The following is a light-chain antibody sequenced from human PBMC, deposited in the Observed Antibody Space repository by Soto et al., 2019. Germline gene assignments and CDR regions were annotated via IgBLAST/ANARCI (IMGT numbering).Light chain of an antibody. J-gene: IGLJ2*01. Sequence: QAVVTQEPSLTVSPGGTVTLTCASSTGAVTSGYYPNWFQQKPGQAPRALIYSTNNKYSWTPVRFSGSLLGGKAALTLSGVQPEDEAEYNCLLYYGGQMGVFGGGTKVTVL. CDR3: LLYYGGQMGV. CDR2: STN. V-gene: IGLV7-43*01. CDR1: TGAVTSGYY.